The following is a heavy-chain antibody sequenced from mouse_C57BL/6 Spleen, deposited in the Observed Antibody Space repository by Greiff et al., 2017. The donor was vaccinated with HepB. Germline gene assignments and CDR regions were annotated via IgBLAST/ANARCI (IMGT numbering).Heavy chain of an antibody. CDR3: ARPDYARVFAY. D-gene: IGHD2-4*01. CDR1: GFTFSDYG. V-gene: IGHV5-17*01. J-gene: IGHJ3*01. Sequence: DVMLVESGGGLVKPGGSLKLSCAASGFTFSDYGMHWVRQAPEKGLEWVAYISSGSSTIYYADTVKGRFTISRDNAKHTLFLQMTSLRSEDTAMYYCARPDYARVFAYWGQGTLVTVSA. CDR2: ISSGSSTI.